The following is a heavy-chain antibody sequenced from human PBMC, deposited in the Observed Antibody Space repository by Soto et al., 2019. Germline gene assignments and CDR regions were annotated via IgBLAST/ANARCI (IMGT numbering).Heavy chain of an antibody. CDR2: IYPGDPDT. D-gene: IGHD6-13*01. Sequence: PGESLKISCKGSGYSFTSYWIGWVRQMPGKGLEWMGIIYPGDPDTRYSPSFQGQVTISADKSISTAYLQWSSLKASDTALYYCARHYHSSSWYKVYYYYGMDVWGQGTTVTVSS. CDR1: GYSFTSYW. V-gene: IGHV5-51*01. J-gene: IGHJ6*02. CDR3: ARHYHSSSWYKVYYYYGMDV.